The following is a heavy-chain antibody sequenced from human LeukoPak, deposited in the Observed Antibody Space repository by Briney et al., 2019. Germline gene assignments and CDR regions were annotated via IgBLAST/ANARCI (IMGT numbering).Heavy chain of an antibody. V-gene: IGHV4-59*08. CDR2: IYYSGST. CDR3: ARLNNGGPYYYYGMDV. Sequence: SETLSLTCTVSGGSISSYYWSWIRQPPGKGLEWIGYIYYSGSTNYNPSIKSRVTMSVDTSKNQFSLRLCSVTAADTAVYYCARLNNGGPYYYYGMDVWGQGTTVTVSS. D-gene: IGHD2-8*01. CDR1: GGSISSYY. J-gene: IGHJ6*02.